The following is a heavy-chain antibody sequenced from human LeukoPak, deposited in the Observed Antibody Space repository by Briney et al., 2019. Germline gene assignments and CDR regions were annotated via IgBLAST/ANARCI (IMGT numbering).Heavy chain of an antibody. CDR1: GDHITSNY. D-gene: IGHD3-16*01. J-gene: IGHJ5*02. CDR3: ARLMRRVASAIYHAFDL. CDR2: TSASGDT. V-gene: IGHV4-4*09. Sequence: SETLSLTCTVSGDHITSNYWTWIRQPPGKRLEWLVYTSASGDTNYNPSLKSRVTISLDTSKTQFSLKLSSVTAEDTAVYYCARLMRRVASAIYHAFDLWGQGTPVTVSS.